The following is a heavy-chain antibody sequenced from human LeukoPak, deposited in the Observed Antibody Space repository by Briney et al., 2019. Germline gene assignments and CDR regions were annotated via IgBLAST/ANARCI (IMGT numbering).Heavy chain of an antibody. Sequence: GGSLRLSCPASGGTFSTYWMSWVRQAPGKGLEWVSYISSSSSTIYYADSVKGRFTISRDNAKNSLYLQMNSLRAEDTAVYYCARDRYGYYFDYWGQGTLVTVSS. J-gene: IGHJ4*02. V-gene: IGHV3-48*01. D-gene: IGHD1-1*01. CDR3: ARDRYGYYFDY. CDR2: ISSSSSTI. CDR1: GGTFSTYW.